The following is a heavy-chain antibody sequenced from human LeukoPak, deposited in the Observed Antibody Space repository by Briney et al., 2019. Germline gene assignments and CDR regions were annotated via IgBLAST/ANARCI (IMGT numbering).Heavy chain of an antibody. J-gene: IGHJ5*02. D-gene: IGHD2-21*02. CDR3: ARSTPGRAYCGGDCENWFDP. V-gene: IGHV4-59*01. CDR1: GGSISSYY. CDR2: IYYSGST. Sequence: SETLSLTCTVSGGSISSYYWSWIRQPPGKGLEWIGYIYYSGSTNYNPSLKSRVTISVDTSKNQFSLKLSSVTAADTAVYYCARSTPGRAYCGGDCENWFDPWGQGTLVTVSS.